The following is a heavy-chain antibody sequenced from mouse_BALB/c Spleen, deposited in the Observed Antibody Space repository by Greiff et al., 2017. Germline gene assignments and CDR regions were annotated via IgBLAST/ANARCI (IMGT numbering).Heavy chain of an antibody. CDR1: GYTFTSYT. CDR2: INPSSGYT. J-gene: IGHJ3*01. D-gene: IGHD2-1*01. CDR3: ARSGRYGNSAWFAY. Sequence: QVQLKESAAELARPGASVKMSCKASGYTFTSYTMHWVKQRPGQGLEWIGYINPSSGYTEYNQKFKDKTTLTADKSSSTAYMQLSSLTSEDSAVYYCARSGRYGNSAWFAYWGQGTLVTVSA. V-gene: IGHV1-4*02.